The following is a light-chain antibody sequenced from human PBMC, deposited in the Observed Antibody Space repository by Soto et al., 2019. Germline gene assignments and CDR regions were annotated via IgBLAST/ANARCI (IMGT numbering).Light chain of an antibody. CDR2: KAS. CDR3: QQYESFPRT. Sequence: DIQMTQSPSTLSASVGDRVTITCRASQSINNWLAWYQQKPGKAPKLFIFKASTVESGVPSRFSGSGAGTEFPLSISSLQPDDSATYCFQQYESFPRTFGQGTKVEI. CDR1: QSINNW. V-gene: IGKV1-5*03. J-gene: IGKJ1*01.